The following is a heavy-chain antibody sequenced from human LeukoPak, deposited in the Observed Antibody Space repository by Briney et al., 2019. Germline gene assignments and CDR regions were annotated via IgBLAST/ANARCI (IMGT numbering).Heavy chain of an antibody. Sequence: ASVKVSFKVSGYTLTELSIHWVRQAPGKGLEWMGGFDPEDGETIYAQKFQGRVTMTGDTSTDTAYMELSSLRSEDTAMYYCARVDRYHYYLDVWGKGTTVTVSS. CDR3: ARVDRYHYYLDV. J-gene: IGHJ6*03. CDR2: FDPEDGET. V-gene: IGHV1-24*01. CDR1: GYTLTELS.